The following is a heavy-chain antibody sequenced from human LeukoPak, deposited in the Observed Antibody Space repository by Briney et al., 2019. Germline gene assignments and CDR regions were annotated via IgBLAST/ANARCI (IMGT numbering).Heavy chain of an antibody. V-gene: IGHV4-39*07. J-gene: IGHJ4*02. CDR1: GGAISNTSYY. CDR3: ARARARPGDRYDY. Sequence: SETLSLTCTVSGGAISNTSYYWGWIRQPPGNGLEWIGSASYSGSTNYNPSLKSRVTISVDTSKNQFSLKLSSVTAADTAVYYCARARARPGDRYDYWGQGTLVTVSS. D-gene: IGHD7-27*01. CDR2: ASYSGST.